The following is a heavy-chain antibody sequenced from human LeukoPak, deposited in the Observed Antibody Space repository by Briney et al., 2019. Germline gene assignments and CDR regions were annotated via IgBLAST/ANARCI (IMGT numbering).Heavy chain of an antibody. CDR3: AKDYCGGDCYSGWYFDL. D-gene: IGHD2-21*02. V-gene: IGHV3-9*01. CDR2: ISYNSDTI. Sequence: PGGSLRLSCAASAFTFDDYAMHWFRQAPGKGLEWVSGISYNSDTIAYVVSVKGRFTISRDNAKNSLYLQMNSLRAEDTALYYCAKDYCGGDCYSGWYFDLWGRGTLVTVSS. J-gene: IGHJ2*01. CDR1: AFTFDDYA.